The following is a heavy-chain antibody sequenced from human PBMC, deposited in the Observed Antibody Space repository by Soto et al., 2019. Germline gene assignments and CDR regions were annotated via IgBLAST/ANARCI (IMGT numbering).Heavy chain of an antibody. CDR2: MNPDSGHT. J-gene: IGHJ6*02. Sequence: QVQLVQSGAEVKKPGASVKVSCKASGYTFTSYDINWVRQATGQGLEWMGWMNPDSGHTGYPQKFQGRVTMTRDTYISTAYMELSSLTYEDTAVYYCARVGSPYYYPGMDVWGQGTTVTV. CDR3: ARVGSPYYYPGMDV. CDR1: GYTFTSYD. D-gene: IGHD1-26*01. V-gene: IGHV1-8*01.